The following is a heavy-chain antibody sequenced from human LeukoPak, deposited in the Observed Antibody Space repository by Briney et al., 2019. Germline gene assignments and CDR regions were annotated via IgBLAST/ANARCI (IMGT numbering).Heavy chain of an antibody. J-gene: IGHJ4*02. D-gene: IGHD4-17*01. V-gene: IGHV4-61*02. CDR3: ARDRHLDYEGFDY. CDR1: GGSISSGSYY. Sequence: SETLFLTCTVSGGSISSGSYYWSWIRQPAGKGLEWIGRIYTSGSTNYNPSLKSRVTISVDTSKNQFSLKLSSVTAADTAVYYCARDRHLDYEGFDYWGQGTLVTVSS. CDR2: IYTSGST.